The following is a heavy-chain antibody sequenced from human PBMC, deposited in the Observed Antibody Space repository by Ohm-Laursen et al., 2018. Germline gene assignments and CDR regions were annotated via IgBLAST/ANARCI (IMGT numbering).Heavy chain of an antibody. V-gene: IGHV3-33*05. J-gene: IGHJ4*02. CDR1: GFTFSSYG. CDR2: ISYDGSNK. Sequence: SLRLSCSASGFTFSSYGMHWVRQAPGKGLEWVAVISYDGSNKYYADSVKGRFTISRDNSKNTLYLQMSSLRAEDTAVYYCAKTSSSSWSNFDYWGQGTLVTVSS. D-gene: IGHD6-13*01. CDR3: AKTSSSSWSNFDY.